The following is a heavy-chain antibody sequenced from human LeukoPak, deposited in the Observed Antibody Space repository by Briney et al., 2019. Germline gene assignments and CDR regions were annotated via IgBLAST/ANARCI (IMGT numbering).Heavy chain of an antibody. CDR2: INHSGST. V-gene: IGHV4-34*01. Sequence: SETLSLTCTVYGGSFSGYYWSWIRQPPGKGLEWIGEINHSGSTNYNPSLKSRVTISVDTSKNQFSLKLSSVTAADTAVYYCASRAAYDILTRERQVGGKSFDYWGQGTLVTVSS. CDR1: GGSFSGYY. D-gene: IGHD3-9*01. CDR3: ASRAAYDILTRERQVGGKSFDY. J-gene: IGHJ4*02.